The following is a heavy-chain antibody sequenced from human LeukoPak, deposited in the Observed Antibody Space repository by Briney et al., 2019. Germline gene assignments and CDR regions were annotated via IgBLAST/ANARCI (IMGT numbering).Heavy chain of an antibody. V-gene: IGHV1-69*04. D-gene: IGHD3-22*01. CDR1: GGTFSSYT. J-gene: IGHJ6*02. CDR3: GKDLARRGYYEAALYYYGMDV. Sequence: SVKVSCKASGGTFSSYTISWVRQAPGQGLEWMGRIIPILGIANYAQKFQGRVTITADKSTSPAYMELSSLRSEDTAVYYCGKDLARRGYYEAALYYYGMDVWGQGTTVTVSS. CDR2: IIPILGIA.